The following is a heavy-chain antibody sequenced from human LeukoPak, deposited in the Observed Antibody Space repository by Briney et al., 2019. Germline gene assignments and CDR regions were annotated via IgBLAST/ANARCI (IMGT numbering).Heavy chain of an antibody. V-gene: IGHV3-9*01. CDR1: GFTFSSYG. CDR3: AKDYDSSGYYPKFDY. Sequence: GRSLRLSCAASGFTFSSYGMHWVRQAPGKGLEWVSGISWNSGSIGYADSVKGRFTISRDNAKNSLYLQMNSLRAEDTALYYCAKDYDSSGYYPKFDYWGQGTLVTVSS. D-gene: IGHD3-22*01. CDR2: ISWNSGSI. J-gene: IGHJ4*02.